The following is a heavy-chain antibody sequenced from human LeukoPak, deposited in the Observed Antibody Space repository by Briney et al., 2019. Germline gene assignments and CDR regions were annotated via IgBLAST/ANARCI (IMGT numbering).Heavy chain of an antibody. Sequence: GGSLILSCAASGFTFSRIAMGWVRQAPGKGLEWVSSISGNGGSAYFAGSVRGRFTISRDNSKNTVSLHMSSLRVEDTAVYYCAYHPGVQFDFWGQGTLVTVSS. CDR2: ISGNGGSA. V-gene: IGHV3-23*01. D-gene: IGHD2-8*01. CDR1: GFTFSRIA. J-gene: IGHJ4*02. CDR3: AYHPGVQFDF.